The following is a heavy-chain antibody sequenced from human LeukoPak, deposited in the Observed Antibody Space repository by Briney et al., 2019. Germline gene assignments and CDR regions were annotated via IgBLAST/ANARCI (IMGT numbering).Heavy chain of an antibody. D-gene: IGHD3-22*01. CDR3: ASTFRGYYDSGGYFDY. J-gene: IGHJ4*02. V-gene: IGHV1-18*01. CDR2: ISAYNGNT. Sequence: ASVKVSCKASGYTFTSYGISWVRQAPGQGLEWMGWISAYNGNTNYAQKLQGRVTMTTDTSTSTAYMELRSLRSDDTAVYYCASTFRGYYDSGGYFDYWGQGTLVTVSS. CDR1: GYTFTSYG.